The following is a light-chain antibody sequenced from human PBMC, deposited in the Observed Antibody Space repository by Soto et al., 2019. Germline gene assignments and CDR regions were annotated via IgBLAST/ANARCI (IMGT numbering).Light chain of an antibody. V-gene: IGKV3-15*01. Sequence: VMTQSPATLSVSPGERATLSCRASQNVGGSVAWYQQKPGQAPRLLIYRASTRATGIPARFSGSGSGTEFTLTISSLQSEDFAVYYCQEYNNWPALTFGGGTKVDIK. J-gene: IGKJ4*01. CDR2: RAS. CDR3: QEYNNWPALT. CDR1: QNVGGS.